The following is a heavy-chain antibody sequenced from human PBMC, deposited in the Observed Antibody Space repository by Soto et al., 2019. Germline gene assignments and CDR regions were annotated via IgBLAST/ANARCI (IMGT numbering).Heavy chain of an antibody. CDR1: GYSFLDFR. CDR3: AEHRRYYSTGVFYCPDD. J-gene: IGHJ4*02. CDR2: IYPGDSDT. V-gene: IGHV5-51*01. D-gene: IGHD2-8*02. Sequence: PGESLKISCKASGYSFLDFRIGWVRQKPGKGLEWMGIIYPGDSDTRYSPSFQGQVTISVDTSISTAYLQWSSLKASDTAMYYCAEHRRYYSTGVFYCPDDWGQGTPVTVSS.